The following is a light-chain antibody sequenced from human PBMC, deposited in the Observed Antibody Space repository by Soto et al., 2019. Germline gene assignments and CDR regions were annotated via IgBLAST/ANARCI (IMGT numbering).Light chain of an antibody. J-gene: IGLJ2*01. CDR3: SSYTTNIIIV. Sequence: QSVLTQPASVSGSPGQSITISCIGTDSDVGNYNYVSWYQQHPGEAPKLIIYEVTNRPSGVSDRFSAAKSDNTASLTISGLQAEDEADYYCSSYTTNIIIVFGGGTKLTVL. CDR1: DSDVGNYNY. CDR2: EVT. V-gene: IGLV2-14*01.